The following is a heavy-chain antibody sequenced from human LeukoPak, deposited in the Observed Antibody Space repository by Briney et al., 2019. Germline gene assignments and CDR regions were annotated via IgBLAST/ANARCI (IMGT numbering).Heavy chain of an antibody. D-gene: IGHD6-19*01. CDR1: GFTFGSYA. J-gene: IGHJ4*02. CDR2: INNSGGST. V-gene: IGHV3-23*01. Sequence: PGGSLRLSCAASGFTFGSYAMTWVRQAPGKGLEWVSTINNSGGSTYYADSVKGRFTISRDNSKNTLYLQMNSLRAEDTAVYYCAKDRAVAAVTHFDYWGQGTLVTVSS. CDR3: AKDRAVAAVTHFDY.